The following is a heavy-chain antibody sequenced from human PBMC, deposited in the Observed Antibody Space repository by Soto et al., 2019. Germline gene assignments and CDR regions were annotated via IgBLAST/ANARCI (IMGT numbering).Heavy chain of an antibody. J-gene: IGHJ6*02. V-gene: IGHV4-39*01. CDR1: GGSISSSSYY. D-gene: IGHD3-22*01. CDR2: IYYSGST. CDR3: ARLDSSGSASYYYYGMDV. Sequence: SETLSLTCTVSGGSISSSSYYWGWIRQPPGKGLEWIGSIYYSGSTYYNPSLKSRVTISVDTSKNQFSLKLSSVTAADTAVYYCARLDSSGSASYYYYGMDVWGQGTTVPVSS.